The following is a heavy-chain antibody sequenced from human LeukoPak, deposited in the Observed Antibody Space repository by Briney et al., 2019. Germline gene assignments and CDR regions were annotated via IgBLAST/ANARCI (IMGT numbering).Heavy chain of an antibody. J-gene: IGHJ4*02. D-gene: IGHD3-22*01. V-gene: IGHV3-64D*06. Sequence: GGSLRLSCSASGFTFKKYAMHGVRQAPGKGLEYVSAINSNGGRTYYADSVKGRFAISRDNSKNTLFLQMSSLRVEDTAVYYCVKDLYYDNSGYYSGAFDYWGQGTLVTVSS. CDR1: GFTFKKYA. CDR2: INSNGGRT. CDR3: VKDLYYDNSGYYSGAFDY.